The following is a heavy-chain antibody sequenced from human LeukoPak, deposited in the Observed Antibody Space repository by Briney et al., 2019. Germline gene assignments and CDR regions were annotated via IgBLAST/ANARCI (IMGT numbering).Heavy chain of an antibody. Sequence: GGSLRLSYAAYGFTFSTYAMSWVRQAPGKGLEWVAAITSSGDYTYYADSVRGRFTFSRDNSKNTLYLQMNSLRAEDTALYYCAKRLPVVGTTGRAFDIWGLGTMVTVSS. V-gene: IGHV3-23*01. CDR3: AKRLPVVGTTGRAFDI. D-gene: IGHD1-7*01. CDR1: GFTFSTYA. J-gene: IGHJ3*02. CDR2: ITSSGDYT.